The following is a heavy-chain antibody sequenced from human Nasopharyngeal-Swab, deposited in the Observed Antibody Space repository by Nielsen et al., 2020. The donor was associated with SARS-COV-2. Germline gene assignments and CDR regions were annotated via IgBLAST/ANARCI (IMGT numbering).Heavy chain of an antibody. V-gene: IGHV1-2*02. CDR3: ARVWRDYYGLDV. CDR1: GYSFTGYY. CDR2: INPDTGAT. D-gene: IGHD2-21*01. Sequence: ASVKVSCKASGYSFTGYYLHWVRQAPGQGLEWMGWINPDTGATNYAEKFQGRVTMTSDMALSTAYMEMSRLRSDDTAVYYCARVWRDYYGLDVWGQGTTATVSS. J-gene: IGHJ6*02.